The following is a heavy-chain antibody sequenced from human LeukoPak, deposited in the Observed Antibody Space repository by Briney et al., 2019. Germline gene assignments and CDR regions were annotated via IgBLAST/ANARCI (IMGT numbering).Heavy chain of an antibody. J-gene: IGHJ4*02. Sequence: GGSLRLSCAASGFTFDDYAMHWVRQAPGKGLEWVSGISWNSGSIGYADSVKGRFTISRDNAKNSLYLQMNSLRAEDTAVYYCARGNRQQLVRGIGYWGQGTLVTVSS. D-gene: IGHD6-13*01. CDR2: ISWNSGSI. CDR1: GFTFDDYA. V-gene: IGHV3-9*01. CDR3: ARGNRQQLVRGIGY.